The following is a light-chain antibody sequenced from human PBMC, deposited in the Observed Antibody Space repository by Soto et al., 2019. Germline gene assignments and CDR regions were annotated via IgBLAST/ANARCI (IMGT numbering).Light chain of an antibody. J-gene: IGKJ3*01. CDR1: QSISTY. Sequence: DIQMTQSPSSLSASVGDRVTITCRASQSISTYLNWYQQKPGQAPKVLIYAASRLERGVPSRFSGSGSVTDFALTVSSLQPEDFATYYCQQTYDTPFTFGPGTTV. V-gene: IGKV1-39*01. CDR2: AAS. CDR3: QQTYDTPFT.